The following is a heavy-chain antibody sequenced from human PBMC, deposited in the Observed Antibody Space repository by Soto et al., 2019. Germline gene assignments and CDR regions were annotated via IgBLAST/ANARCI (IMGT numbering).Heavy chain of an antibody. D-gene: IGHD3-16*01. CDR3: ARQRRGTWYYFDH. V-gene: IGHV1-8*01. CDR1: GYTFSTYD. Sequence: VKVSCKTSGYTFSTYDINWVRQTPGQGLEWMGWINPNADKTGFAQKFQGRVTLTRDTSINTVFMELNNLRSEDTAVYYCARQRRGTWYYFDHWGQGTLVTVSS. J-gene: IGHJ4*02. CDR2: INPNADKT.